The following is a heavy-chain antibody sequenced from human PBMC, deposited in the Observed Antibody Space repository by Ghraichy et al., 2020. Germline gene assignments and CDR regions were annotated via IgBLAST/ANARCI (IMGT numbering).Heavy chain of an antibody. V-gene: IGHV3-30*18. CDR3: AKEYYSYTDYYYYGMEV. Sequence: GSLRLSCAASGFSFSNYGMHWVRQGPGKGLEWVATISSDGGQEHYIDSVKGRVTISRDNSKDTVYLHLNSLRVDDTAIYYCAKEYYSYTDYYYYGMEVWGQGTTVIVSS. CDR1: GFSFSNYG. J-gene: IGHJ6*02. D-gene: IGHD3-10*01. CDR2: ISSDGGQE.